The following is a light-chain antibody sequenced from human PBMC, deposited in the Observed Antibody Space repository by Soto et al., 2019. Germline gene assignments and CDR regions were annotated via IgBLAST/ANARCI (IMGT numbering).Light chain of an antibody. CDR1: SSNIWNHY. J-gene: IGLJ2*01. CDR3: GTWDSTLSVVV. CDR2: DNN. Sequence: QSVLTQPPSVSAAPGQKVTISCSGSSSNIWNHYVSWFQQLPGTAPKVLIYDNNNRLSGIPDRFSGSKSGTSATLDITGLQTGDEADYFCGTWDSTLSVVVFGGGTKLTVL. V-gene: IGLV1-51*01.